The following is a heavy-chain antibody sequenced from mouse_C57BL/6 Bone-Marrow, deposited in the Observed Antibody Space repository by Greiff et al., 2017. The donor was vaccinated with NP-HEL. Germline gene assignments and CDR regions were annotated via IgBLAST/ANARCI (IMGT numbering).Heavy chain of an antibody. V-gene: IGHV2-6-1*01. D-gene: IGHD1-1*01. CDR2: IWSDGST. Sequence: QVQLKESGPGLVAPSQSLSITCTVSGFSLTSYGVHWVRQPPGKGLEWLVVIWSDGSTTYNSALKSRLSISEDNSKSQVFLKMNSLQTDDTAMYYCARHEDYGSSYWYFDVWGTGTTVTVSS. CDR1: GFSLTSYG. J-gene: IGHJ1*03. CDR3: ARHEDYGSSYWYFDV.